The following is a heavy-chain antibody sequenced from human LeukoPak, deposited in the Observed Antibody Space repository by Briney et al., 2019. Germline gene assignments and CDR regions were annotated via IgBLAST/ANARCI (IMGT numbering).Heavy chain of an antibody. D-gene: IGHD6-6*01. CDR2: IYYSGST. CDR1: GGSISSGDYY. Sequence: SQTLSLTCTVSGGSISSGDYYWSWIRQPPGKGLEWIGYIYYSGSTYYNLSLKSRVTISVDTSKNQFSLKLSSVTAADTAVYYCASGRGYSSSSRRFDPWGQGTLVTVSS. CDR3: ASGRGYSSSSRRFDP. V-gene: IGHV4-30-4*08. J-gene: IGHJ5*02.